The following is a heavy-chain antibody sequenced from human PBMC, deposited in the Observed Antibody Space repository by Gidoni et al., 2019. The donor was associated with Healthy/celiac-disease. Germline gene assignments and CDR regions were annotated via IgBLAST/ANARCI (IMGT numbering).Heavy chain of an antibody. D-gene: IGHD5-18*01. V-gene: IGHV1-69*01. CDR1: GGTCSSYA. CDR3: ASYEYSYGYPFDY. CDR2: IIPIFGTA. Sequence: QVQRVQSGAEVKKPGASVKLSCKASGGTCSSYAISWVRQAPGQGLEWMGGIIPIFGTATYAPKFQGRVTITADESTSTAYMERSSLRSEDTAVYYCASYEYSYGYPFDYWGQGTLVTVSS. J-gene: IGHJ4*02.